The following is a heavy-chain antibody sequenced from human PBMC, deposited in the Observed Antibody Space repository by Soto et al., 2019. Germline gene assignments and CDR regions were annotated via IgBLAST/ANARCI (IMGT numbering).Heavy chain of an antibody. CDR2: INGGNGDT. J-gene: IGHJ4*02. V-gene: IGHV1-3*01. Sequence: GSSVKVCCKASGFIFTTYSIHWVRQAPGQTFEWLGWINGGNGDTKYSQKFQGRVTISRGTSARTPYMELRSLTSVDTAVYYCASPADGATFYTLYYWGQRSLVTVSS. CDR1: GFIFTTYS. D-gene: IGHD1-26*01. CDR3: ASPADGATFYTLYY.